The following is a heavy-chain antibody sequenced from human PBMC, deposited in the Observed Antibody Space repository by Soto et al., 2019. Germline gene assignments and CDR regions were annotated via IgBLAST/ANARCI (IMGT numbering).Heavy chain of an antibody. CDR3: ARGTRGYSYGYAFVY. CDR1: GGTFSSYA. Sequence: QVQLVQSGAEVKKPGSSVKVSCKASGGTFSSYAISWVRQAPGQGLEWMGGIIPIFGTANYAQKFQGRVTIXXDXSXNTAYMELSSLRSEDTAVYYCARGTRGYSYGYAFVYWGQGTLVTVSS. V-gene: IGHV1-69*12. J-gene: IGHJ4*02. D-gene: IGHD5-18*01. CDR2: IIPIFGTA.